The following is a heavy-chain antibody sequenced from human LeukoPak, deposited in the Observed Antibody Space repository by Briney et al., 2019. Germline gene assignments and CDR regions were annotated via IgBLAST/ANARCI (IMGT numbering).Heavy chain of an antibody. Sequence: GSLRLSCAASGFTVSSSFIYWVRQPPGKGLEWIGEIYHSGSTNYNPSLKSRVTISVDKSKNQFSLKLSSVTAADTAVYYCARAGGARWVDYWGQGTLVTVSS. D-gene: IGHD2-8*02. CDR3: ARAGGARWVDY. CDR2: IYHSGST. CDR1: GFTVSSSFI. V-gene: IGHV4-4*02. J-gene: IGHJ4*02.